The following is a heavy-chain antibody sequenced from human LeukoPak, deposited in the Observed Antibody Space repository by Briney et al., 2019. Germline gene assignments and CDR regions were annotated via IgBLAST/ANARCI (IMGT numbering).Heavy chain of an antibody. Sequence: EASVKVSCKASGYTFTSYGISWVRQAPGQGLEWMGWISAYNGNTNYAQKLQGRVTMTTDTSTSTAYMELRSLRSDDTAVYYCARAPDTAMVTLIWFDPWGQGTLVTVSS. V-gene: IGHV1-18*01. J-gene: IGHJ5*02. D-gene: IGHD5-18*01. CDR2: ISAYNGNT. CDR1: GYTFTSYG. CDR3: ARAPDTAMVTLIWFDP.